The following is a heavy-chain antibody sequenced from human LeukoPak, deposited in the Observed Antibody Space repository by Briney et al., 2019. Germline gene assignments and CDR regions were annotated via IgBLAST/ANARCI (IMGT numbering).Heavy chain of an antibody. CDR1: GFTLSTHS. CDR2: INSSSSYI. V-gene: IGHV3-21*01. J-gene: IGHJ4*02. CDR3: ARRGQLVPYFDY. D-gene: IGHD6-6*01. Sequence: PGGSLRLSCAASGFTLSTHSMNSVRQAPEKGLESGSSINSSSSYIYYADSVKGRFTISRDNAKNSLYLQMNSLRAEDTAVYYCARRGQLVPYFDYWGQGTLVTVSS.